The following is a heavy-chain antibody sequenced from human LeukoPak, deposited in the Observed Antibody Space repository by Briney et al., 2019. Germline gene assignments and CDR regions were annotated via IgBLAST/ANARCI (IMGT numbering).Heavy chain of an antibody. CDR1: GFIFSNYA. D-gene: IGHD2-8*01. V-gene: IGHV3-30*04. Sequence: PGGSLTLFCAASGFIFSNYAKYCLPDAPVKGLEWVAVITYDGDDKRNADSVNGRFTIPRDNSKNTLNLQMKSLRPEDAAVYYCARDRDRCIIGDCMDVWGKGTTVTVRS. CDR2: ITYDGDDK. CDR3: ARDRDRCIIGDCMDV. J-gene: IGHJ6*01.